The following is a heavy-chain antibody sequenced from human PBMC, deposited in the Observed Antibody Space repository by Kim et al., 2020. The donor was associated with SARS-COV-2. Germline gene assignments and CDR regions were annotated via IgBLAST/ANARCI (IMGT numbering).Heavy chain of an antibody. J-gene: IGHJ6*02. V-gene: IGHV4-31*03. CDR1: GGSISSGGYY. Sequence: SETLSLTCTVSGGSISSGGYYWSWIRQHPGKGLEWIGYIYYSGSTYYNPSLKSRVTISVDTSKNQFSLKLSSVTAADTAVYYCARDAGPPHVEDEYYYGMDVWGQGTTVTVSS. CDR2: IYYSGST. D-gene: IGHD3-16*01. CDR3: ARDAGPPHVEDEYYYGMDV.